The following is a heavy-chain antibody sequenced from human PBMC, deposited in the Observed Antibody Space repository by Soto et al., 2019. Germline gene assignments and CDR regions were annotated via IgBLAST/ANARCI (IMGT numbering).Heavy chain of an antibody. D-gene: IGHD3-22*01. CDR2: IYYSGST. CDR3: ARVHDSSGYYKYWYFDL. CDR1: GVSVSSDSYH. Sequence: ETLSLTCTVSGVSVSSDSYHWAWVRQPPGGGLEFIASIYYSGSTNYNGSLKGRVTISADSSKNQFALRLNSVTAADTAVYYCARVHDSSGYYKYWYFDLWGRGTLVTVSS. J-gene: IGHJ2*01. V-gene: IGHV4-61*01.